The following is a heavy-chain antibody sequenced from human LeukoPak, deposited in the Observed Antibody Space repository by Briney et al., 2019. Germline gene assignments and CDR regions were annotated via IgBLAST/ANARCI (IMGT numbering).Heavy chain of an antibody. CDR2: INAGNGNT. CDR3: ARDLLDYYGSGSYSYGMDV. J-gene: IGHJ6*02. Sequence: ASVKVSCKASGYTFTSYAMHWVRQAPGQRLEWMGWINAGNGNTKYSQKFQGRVTITRDTSASTAYMELSSLRSEDTAVYYCARDLLDYYGSGSYSYGMDVWGQGTTVTVSS. CDR1: GYTFTSYA. D-gene: IGHD3-10*01. V-gene: IGHV1-3*01.